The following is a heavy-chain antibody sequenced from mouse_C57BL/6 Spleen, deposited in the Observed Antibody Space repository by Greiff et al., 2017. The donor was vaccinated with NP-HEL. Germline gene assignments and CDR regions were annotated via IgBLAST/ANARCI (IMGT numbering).Heavy chain of an antibody. CDR2: ISYDGSN. CDR1: GYSITSGYY. J-gene: IGHJ1*03. Sequence: VQLKESGPGLVKPSQSLSLTCSVTGYSITSGYYWNWIRQFPGNKLEWMGYISYDGSNNYNPSLKNRISITRDTSKNQFFLKLNSVTTEDTATYYCARVGSSYEYFDVWGTGTTVTVSS. V-gene: IGHV3-6*01. D-gene: IGHD1-1*01. CDR3: ARVGSSYEYFDV.